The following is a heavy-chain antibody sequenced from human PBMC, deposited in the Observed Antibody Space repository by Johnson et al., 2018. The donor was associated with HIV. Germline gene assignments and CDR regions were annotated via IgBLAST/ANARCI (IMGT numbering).Heavy chain of an antibody. D-gene: IGHD6-6*01. V-gene: IGHV3-33*06. J-gene: IGHJ3*02. Sequence: QVQLMESGGGLVQPGGSLRLSCAASGFTVSSYGMHWVRQAPGKGLERVAVIWYDGSNKYYADSVKGRFTISRDNYKNTLYLQMNSLRAEDTAVYYCAKAASSAPHAFDIWGQGTMVTVSS. CDR1: GFTVSSYG. CDR3: AKAASSAPHAFDI. CDR2: IWYDGSNK.